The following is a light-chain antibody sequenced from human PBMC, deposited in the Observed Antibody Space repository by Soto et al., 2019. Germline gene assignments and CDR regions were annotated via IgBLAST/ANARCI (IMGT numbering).Light chain of an antibody. Sequence: DIQLTQSPSALSSSVGERVTITCRASQGISNYLAWYQQKQGKAPKLLIYAASTLQSGVPPRFSGSGSGTDFTLPIASLQPEDVATYFCQQSNGGPVTFGQGTKLEI. V-gene: IGKV1-27*01. J-gene: IGKJ2*01. CDR3: QQSNGGPVT. CDR1: QGISNY. CDR2: AAS.